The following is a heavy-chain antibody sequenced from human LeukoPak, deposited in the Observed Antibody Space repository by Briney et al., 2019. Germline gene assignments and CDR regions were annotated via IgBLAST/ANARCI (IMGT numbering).Heavy chain of an antibody. CDR2: ISYDGSNK. J-gene: IGHJ4*02. CDR1: GFTFSSYG. CDR3: AKDFVYYDSSGYFDY. V-gene: IGHV3-30*18. Sequence: GGSLRLSCAASGFTFSSYGMHWVRQAPGKGLEWVAVISYDGSNKYYADSVKGRFTISRDNSKNTLYLQMNSLRAEDTAVYYCAKDFVYYDSSGYFDYWGQGTLVTVSS. D-gene: IGHD3-22*01.